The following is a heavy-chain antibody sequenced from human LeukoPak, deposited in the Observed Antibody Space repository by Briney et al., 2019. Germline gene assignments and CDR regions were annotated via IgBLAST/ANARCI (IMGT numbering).Heavy chain of an antibody. Sequence: SQTLSLTCTVSGGSISSGGYYWSWIRQHPGKGLEWIGYIYYSGSTYYNPSLKSRVTISVDTSKNQFSLKLSSVTAADTAVYYCARHALIGYYYGIDVWGQGTTVTVSS. CDR3: ARHALIGYYYGIDV. CDR2: IYYSGST. J-gene: IGHJ6*02. V-gene: IGHV4-31*03. D-gene: IGHD2-15*01. CDR1: GGSISSGGYY.